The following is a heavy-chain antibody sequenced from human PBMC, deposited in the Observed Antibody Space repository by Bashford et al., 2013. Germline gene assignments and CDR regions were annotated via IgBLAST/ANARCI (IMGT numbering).Heavy chain of an antibody. V-gene: IGHV1-18*01. Sequence: ASVKVSCKASGYTFTSYGISWVRQAPGQGLEWMGWISAYNGNTNYAQKLQGRVTMTTDTSTSTAYMELRSLRSDDTAVYYCARGGTSGWYQIYHFDFWGQGTLVTVSS. J-gene: IGHJ4*02. CDR1: GYTFTSYG. D-gene: IGHD6-19*01. CDR3: ARGGTSGWYQIYHFDF. CDR2: ISAYNGNT.